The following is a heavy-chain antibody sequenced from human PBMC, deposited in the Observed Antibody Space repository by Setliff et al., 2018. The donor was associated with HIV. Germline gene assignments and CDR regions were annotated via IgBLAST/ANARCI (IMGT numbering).Heavy chain of an antibody. Sequence: SVKVSCKASGGTFSSFAISWVRQAPGQGPEWMGGIIPIFGTANYAQKFQGRVTITTDESTTTAYMELRSLRSEDTAVYYCARETYYGSGSYLPTEYYYYYMDVWGKGTTVTVSS. V-gene: IGHV1-69*05. CDR2: IIPIFGTA. D-gene: IGHD3-10*01. J-gene: IGHJ6*03. CDR1: GGTFSSFA. CDR3: ARETYYGSGSYLPTEYYYYYMDV.